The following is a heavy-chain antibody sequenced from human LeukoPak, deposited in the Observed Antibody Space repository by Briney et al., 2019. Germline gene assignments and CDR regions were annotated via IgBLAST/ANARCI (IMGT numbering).Heavy chain of an antibody. V-gene: IGHV1-2*04. CDR3: ATQGNEQSFDY. CDR1: GYTFTDYY. J-gene: IGHJ4*02. Sequence: APVKVSCKASGYTFTDYYMHWVRRAPGQGFEWMGWINPKSGGTNYAQKFQDWVTMTRDTSVTTVYMELSRLKSDDTAVYYCATQGNEQSFDYWGQGTLVTVSS. CDR2: INPKSGGT. D-gene: IGHD1/OR15-1a*01.